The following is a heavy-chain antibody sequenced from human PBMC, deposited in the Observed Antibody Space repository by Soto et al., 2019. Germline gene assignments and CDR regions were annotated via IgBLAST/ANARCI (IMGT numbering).Heavy chain of an antibody. V-gene: IGHV1-18*01. D-gene: IGHD3-10*01. CDR3: ARDWYFYGSGSPNHMDA. CDR1: SYTFSNYG. CDR2: ISAHNGNS. Sequence: QVQLVQSGDEMRKPGASVKVSCQASSYTFSNYGITWVRQAPGQGLEWMGWISAHNGNSKYAQSLQGRLTLTTDTSTSTAYMELRSLRSDDTAVYYCARDWYFYGSGSPNHMDAWGKGTTVSVSS. J-gene: IGHJ6*03.